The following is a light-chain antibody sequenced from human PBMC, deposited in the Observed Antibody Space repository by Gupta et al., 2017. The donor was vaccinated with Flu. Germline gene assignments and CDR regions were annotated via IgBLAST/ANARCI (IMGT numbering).Light chain of an antibody. J-gene: IGLJ2*01. CDR2: DDG. Sequence: SSVLTQPLSVSVAPGQTARITCGEDNIGNKLVHWCQLKPGQAPTLVVFDDGYRPSGIPARFSGTNSVSTATMTISRVEAGDEADYSCQVWDYRSDNYVLGGGTKLTVL. V-gene: IGLV3-21*02. CDR1: NIGNKL. CDR3: QVWDYRSDNYV.